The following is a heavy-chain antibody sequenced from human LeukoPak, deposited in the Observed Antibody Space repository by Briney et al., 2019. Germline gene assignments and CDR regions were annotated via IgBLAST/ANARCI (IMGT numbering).Heavy chain of an antibody. J-gene: IGHJ5*02. CDR2: VIPIFGTP. CDR1: RGTLIRYV. V-gene: IGHV1-69*01. D-gene: IGHD2-2*01. CDR3: ARVVTPRYCSATSCYWKGRFDP. Sequence: SVKVSCKASRGTLIRYVISGVRQAPGEGLEWMGGVIPIFGTPNYAQKFQGRVTNTADESTSTAYMELSSLRSDDTAVYNCARVVTPRYCSATSCYWKGRFDPWGQGTLVTVSS.